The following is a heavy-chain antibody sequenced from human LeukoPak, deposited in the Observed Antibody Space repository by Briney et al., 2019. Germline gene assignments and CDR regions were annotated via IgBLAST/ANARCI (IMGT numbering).Heavy chain of an antibody. Sequence: GGSLRLSCAASGFTFSDYGMHWVRQAPGKGLGWVAVIWYDGTDKYYADSVKGRFTISRDNSKKTLYLEMNTLRAEDTAVYYCARALYSGRWYGMDVWGQGTTVTVSS. V-gene: IGHV3-33*01. CDR1: GFTFSDYG. CDR2: IWYDGTDK. D-gene: IGHD6-13*01. J-gene: IGHJ6*02. CDR3: ARALYSGRWYGMDV.